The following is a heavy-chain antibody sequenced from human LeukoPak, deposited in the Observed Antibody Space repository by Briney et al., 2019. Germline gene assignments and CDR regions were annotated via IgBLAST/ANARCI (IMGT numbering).Heavy chain of an antibody. CDR3: AGVYSSGWYYFNY. J-gene: IGHJ4*02. Sequence: ASVKVSCKASGYTFTGCYMHWVRQAPGQGLEWMGWINPNSGGTNYAQKFQGRVTMTRDTSISTAYMELGRLRSDDTAVYYCAGVYSSGWYYFNYWGQGTLVTVSS. V-gene: IGHV1-2*02. CDR1: GYTFTGCY. CDR2: INPNSGGT. D-gene: IGHD6-19*01.